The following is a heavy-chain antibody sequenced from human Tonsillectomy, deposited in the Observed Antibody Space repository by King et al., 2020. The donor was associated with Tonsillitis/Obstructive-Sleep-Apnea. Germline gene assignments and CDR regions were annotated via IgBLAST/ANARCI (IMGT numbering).Heavy chain of an antibody. D-gene: IGHD2-2*01. CDR1: GGSFTDYY. J-gene: IGHJ4*01. V-gene: IGHV4-34*01. CDR3: ATMLRPRGYFQY. CDR2: INHGGST. Sequence: VQLQQWGGGLLKPSETLSLPCAVYGGSFTDYYWTWIRQPPGKGLEWIGEINHGGSTNYNPSLKSRVTISLDTSKNQFSLNLTSVTAADTAGYYCATMLRPRGYFQYWGRGTLVTVSS.